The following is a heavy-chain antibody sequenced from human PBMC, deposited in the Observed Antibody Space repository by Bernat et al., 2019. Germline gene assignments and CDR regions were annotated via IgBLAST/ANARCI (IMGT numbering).Heavy chain of an antibody. D-gene: IGHD3-10*01. CDR3: ARVEIYDSGSSADY. V-gene: IGHV1-69*02. CDR1: GGTFSSYT. Sequence: QVQLVQSGAEVKKPGSSVKVSCKASGGTFSSYTISWVRQAPGQGLEWMGRIIPILGIANYAQKFQGRVTITADKSTSTAYMELSSLRSEDTAVYYCARVEIYDSGSSADYWGQGTLVTVSS. CDR2: IIPILGIA. J-gene: IGHJ4*02.